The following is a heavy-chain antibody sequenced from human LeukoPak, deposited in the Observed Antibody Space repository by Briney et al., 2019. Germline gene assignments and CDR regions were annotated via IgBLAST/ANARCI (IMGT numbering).Heavy chain of an antibody. CDR2: IRYDGSNK. CDR3: ARGKLLVDDY. V-gene: IGHV3-30*02. CDR1: GFTFSSYG. J-gene: IGHJ4*02. Sequence: GGSLRLSCAASGFTFSSYGMHWVRQAPGKGLEWVAFIRYDGSNKYYADSVKGRFTISRDNSKNTLYLQMNSLRAEDTAVYYCARGKLLVDDYWGQGTLVTVSS. D-gene: IGHD6-13*01.